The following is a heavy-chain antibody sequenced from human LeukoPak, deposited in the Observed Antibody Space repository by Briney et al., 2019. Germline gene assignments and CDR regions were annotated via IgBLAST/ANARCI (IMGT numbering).Heavy chain of an antibody. CDR2: ISSSSSYI. J-gene: IGHJ3*02. Sequence: NPGGSLRLSCAASGFTFSSCSMNWVRQAPGKGLEWVSSISSSSSYIYYADSVKSRFTISRDNAKNSLYLQMNSLRAEDTAVYYCARGTYGSGTMTAFDIWGQGTMVTVSS. CDR3: ARGTYGSGTMTAFDI. D-gene: IGHD3-10*01. CDR1: GFTFSSCS. V-gene: IGHV3-21*01.